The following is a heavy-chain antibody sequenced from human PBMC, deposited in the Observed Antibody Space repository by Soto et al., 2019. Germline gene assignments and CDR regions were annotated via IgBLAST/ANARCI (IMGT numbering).Heavy chain of an antibody. J-gene: IGHJ4*02. CDR2: IYHSGST. CDR1: GCSISSGGYY. CDR3: AREMNYYDTSGDSYFDY. V-gene: IGHV4-30-2*01. Sequence: PSETLSLTCAVSGCSISSGGYYWSWIRQPPGKGLEWIGYIYHSGSTYYNPSLKSRVTISVDRSKNQFSLKLSSVTAADTAVYYCAREMNYYDTSGDSYFDYWGQGTLVTVSS. D-gene: IGHD3-22*01.